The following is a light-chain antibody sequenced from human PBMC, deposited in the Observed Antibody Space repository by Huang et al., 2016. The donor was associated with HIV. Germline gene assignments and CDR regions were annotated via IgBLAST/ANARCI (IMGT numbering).Light chain of an antibody. CDR2: GAS. J-gene: IGKJ5*01. CDR3: QQYSNWPPLT. V-gene: IGKV3-15*01. CDR1: QSVTNN. Sequence: EIVMTQSPATLSVSPGERVTLSCRASQSVTNNLAWYQQKPGKAPRPLISGASTRATGFPARFIGSGSGTDFTLTISSLQSEDFGLYFCQQYSNWPPLTFGQGTRLEIK.